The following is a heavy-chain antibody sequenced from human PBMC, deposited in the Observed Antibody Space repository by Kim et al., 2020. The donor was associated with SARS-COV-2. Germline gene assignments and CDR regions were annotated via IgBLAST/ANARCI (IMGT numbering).Heavy chain of an antibody. CDR3: TRGGRVIPASISRYNAMDV. CDR2: INAGNGDT. CDR1: GYTFIDYG. J-gene: IGHJ6*02. D-gene: IGHD2-2*01. Sequence: ASVKVSCEPSGYTFIDYGIHWVRQAPGQRLQWMGWINAGNGDTQYSQKFQGRVTITRDTSANTVYMELRSLRSEDTAAYYCTRGGRVIPASISRYNAMDVSAPGSTVTVSS. V-gene: IGHV1-3*01.